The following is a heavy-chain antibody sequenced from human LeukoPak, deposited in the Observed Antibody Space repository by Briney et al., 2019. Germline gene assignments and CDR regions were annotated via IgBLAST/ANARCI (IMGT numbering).Heavy chain of an antibody. J-gene: IGHJ4*02. D-gene: IGHD4-11*01. CDR1: GFSFSNHY. CDR3: ARDRTPNWSAYSNPTFHY. CDR2: INEDGSNK. Sequence: GGSLRLSCAASGFSFSNHYMRWIRQAPGKGLEWVANINEDGSNKWHLGSVKGRFTISRDNSKNTLYLQLNSLRAEDTAVYYCARDRTPNWSAYSNPTFHYWGQGTLVTVSS. V-gene: IGHV3-7*01.